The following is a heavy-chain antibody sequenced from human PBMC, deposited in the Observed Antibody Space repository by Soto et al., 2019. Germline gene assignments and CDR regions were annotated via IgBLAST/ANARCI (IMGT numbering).Heavy chain of an antibody. Sequence: SETLSLTCTVSGGSISGGDYYWSWIRQPPGKGLEWIGYIYYSGSTYYNPSLKSRVTISVDTSKNQFSLKLSSVTAADTAVYYCARDGGPGSGWYFFNYWGQGTLVTVSS. J-gene: IGHJ4*02. CDR2: IYYSGST. D-gene: IGHD6-19*01. CDR1: GGSISGGDYY. V-gene: IGHV4-30-4*01. CDR3: ARDGGPGSGWYFFNY.